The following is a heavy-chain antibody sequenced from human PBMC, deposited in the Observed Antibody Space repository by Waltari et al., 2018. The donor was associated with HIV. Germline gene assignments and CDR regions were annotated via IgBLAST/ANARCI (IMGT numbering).Heavy chain of an antibody. CDR2: INPRGGST. D-gene: IGHD1-26*01. J-gene: IGHJ4*02. CDR3: ARVRRAVGASIDYFDY. V-gene: IGHV1-46*01. Sequence: QVQLVQSGAEVKKPGASVKVSCKASGYTFTSFYMHWVRQAPGQGLEWMGMINPRGGSTTYAEKVQDRVTMTRDTSTRTVYMELSSLTSEDTAVYYCARVRRAVGASIDYFDYWGQGSLVTVSS. CDR1: GYTFTSFY.